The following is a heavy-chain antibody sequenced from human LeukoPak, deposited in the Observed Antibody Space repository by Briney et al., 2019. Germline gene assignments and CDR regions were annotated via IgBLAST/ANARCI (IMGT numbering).Heavy chain of an antibody. D-gene: IGHD6-13*01. CDR1: GYSITTNYY. J-gene: IGHJ4*02. CDR2: VYHNGET. CDR3: ARTVDSSSWPWPFDY. V-gene: IGHV4-38-2*02. Sequence: SETLSLTCTVSGYSITTNYYWAWIRPSPGTGLEWIGSVYHNGETYYNPSLKSRVIISVDTSKNEFSLRLTSVTAADTAVYYCARTVDSSSWPWPFDYWGQGTLVTVSS.